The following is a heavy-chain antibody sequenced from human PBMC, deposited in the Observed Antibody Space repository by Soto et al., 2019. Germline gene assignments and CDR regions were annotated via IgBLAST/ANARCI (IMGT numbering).Heavy chain of an antibody. V-gene: IGHV2-5*01. J-gene: IGHJ1*01. D-gene: IGHD2-2*01. CDR2: IYWNDDE. CDR3: AHSRYDSKYFYP. Sequence: GWIRQPPEKALEWLALIYWNDDERYSPSLEGRLCIRKDTSKNQVVLTLIDVDPIDTGTCFCAHSRYDSKYFYPWGQGTQVTVS.